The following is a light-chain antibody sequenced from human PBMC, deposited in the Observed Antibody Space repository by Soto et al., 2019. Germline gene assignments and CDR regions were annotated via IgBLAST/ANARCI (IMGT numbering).Light chain of an antibody. V-gene: IGLV1-51*02. J-gene: IGLJ3*02. CDR2: ENN. CDR3: AAWDSSLSIWM. CDR1: SSNFGNNF. Sequence: QSVLTQPPSMSAAPGQMVTISCSGGSSNFGNNFVSWYQHLPRTAPKLLIYENNKRPSGIPDRFSGSKSGTSATLGITGLQTGDEADYYCAAWDSSLSIWMFGGGTKVTVL.